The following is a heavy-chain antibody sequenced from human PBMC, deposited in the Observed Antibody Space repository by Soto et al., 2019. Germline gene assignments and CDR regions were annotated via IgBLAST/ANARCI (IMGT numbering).Heavy chain of an antibody. D-gene: IGHD3-22*01. CDR2: ITSSSDTI. Sequence: GCSLRPSCAASGFTFSSFHINWVRQSPVRGLEWVAYITSSSDTIYYSDSVKGRFTISRDNGKNSLFLQMNSLRDEDTAVYYCARVVVVITPAYYYAMDVWGQGTTVTVSS. V-gene: IGHV3-48*02. CDR1: GFTFSSFH. J-gene: IGHJ6*02. CDR3: ARVVVVITPAYYYAMDV.